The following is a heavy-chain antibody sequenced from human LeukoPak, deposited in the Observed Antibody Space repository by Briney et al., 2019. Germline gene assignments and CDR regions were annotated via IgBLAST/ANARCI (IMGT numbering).Heavy chain of an antibody. CDR2: IYYSGST. D-gene: IGHD6-19*01. CDR1: GGSISSYY. J-gene: IGHJ5*02. Sequence: PSETLSLTYTVSGGSISSYYWSWIRQPPGKGLEWIGYIYYSGSTNYNPSLKSRVTISVDTSKNQFSLKLSSVTAADTAVYYCARQSSGWYDWFDPWGQGTLVTVSS. V-gene: IGHV4-59*01. CDR3: ARQSSGWYDWFDP.